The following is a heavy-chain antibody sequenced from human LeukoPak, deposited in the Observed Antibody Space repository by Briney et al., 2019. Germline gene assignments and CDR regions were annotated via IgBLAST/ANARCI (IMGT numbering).Heavy chain of an antibody. J-gene: IGHJ5*02. V-gene: IGHV7-4-1*02. CDR1: GYTFTGYY. Sequence: EASVKVSCKASGYTFTGYYMHWVRQAPGQGLEWMGWINTNTGNPTYAQGFTGRFVFSLDTSVSTAYLQISSLKAEDTAVYYCAREAGLELTGGETPNWFDPWGQGTLVTVSS. CDR3: AREAGLELTGGETPNWFDP. D-gene: IGHD1-7*01. CDR2: INTNTGNP.